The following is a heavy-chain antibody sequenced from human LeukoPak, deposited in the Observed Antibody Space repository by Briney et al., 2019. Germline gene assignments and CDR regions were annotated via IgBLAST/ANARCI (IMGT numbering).Heavy chain of an antibody. Sequence: NPSETLSLTCTVSGGSISSYYWSWIRQPPGKGLEWIGYICYSGSTNYNPSLKSRVTISVDTSKNQFSLKLSSVTAADTAVYYCAREGGSSWYRGGGETQEDWFDPWGQGTLVTVSS. CDR1: GGSISSYY. J-gene: IGHJ5*02. D-gene: IGHD6-13*01. CDR3: AREGGSSWYRGGGETQEDWFDP. V-gene: IGHV4-59*01. CDR2: ICYSGST.